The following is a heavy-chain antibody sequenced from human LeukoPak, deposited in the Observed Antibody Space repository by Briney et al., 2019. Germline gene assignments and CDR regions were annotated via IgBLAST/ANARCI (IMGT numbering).Heavy chain of an antibody. D-gene: IGHD2/OR15-2a*01. CDR2: ISSSGSTI. Sequence: GGSLRLSYAASGFTFSSYEMNWVRQAPGKGLEWVSYISSSGSTIYYADSGKGRFTISRDNAKNSLYLQMNSLRAEDTAVYYCARDTFYTAGYFDYWGQGTLVTVSS. CDR1: GFTFSSYE. J-gene: IGHJ4*02. CDR3: ARDTFYTAGYFDY. V-gene: IGHV3-48*03.